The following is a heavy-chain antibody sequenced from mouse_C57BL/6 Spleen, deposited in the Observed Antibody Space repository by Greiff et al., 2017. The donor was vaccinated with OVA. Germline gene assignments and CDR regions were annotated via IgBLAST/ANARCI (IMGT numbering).Heavy chain of an antibody. CDR3: ARGEFITTVVASFDY. D-gene: IGHD1-1*01. Sequence: VQLKESGPVLVKPGASVKMSCKASGYTFTDYYMNWVKQSHGKSLEWIGVINPYNGGTSYNQKFKGKATLTVDKSSSTAYMELNSLTSEDSAVYYCARGEFITTVVASFDYWGQGTTLTVSS. CDR1: GYTFTDYY. J-gene: IGHJ2*01. CDR2: INPYNGGT. V-gene: IGHV1-19*01.